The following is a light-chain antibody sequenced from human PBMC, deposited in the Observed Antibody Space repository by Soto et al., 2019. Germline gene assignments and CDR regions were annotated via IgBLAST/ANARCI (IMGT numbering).Light chain of an antibody. CDR1: QSVSSND. J-gene: IGKJ2*01. CDR3: QQYGTSRT. Sequence: EIVLTQSPGTLSLSPGERATLSCRASQSVSSNDLAWYQQKPGQAPRLLIYGASSRATGIPDRFSGSGSGTHFTLTISRLEPEDFAVYYCQQYGTSRTFGQGTKLEIK. V-gene: IGKV3-20*01. CDR2: GAS.